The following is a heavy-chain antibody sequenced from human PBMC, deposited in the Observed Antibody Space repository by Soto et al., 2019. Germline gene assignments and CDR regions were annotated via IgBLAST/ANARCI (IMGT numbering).Heavy chain of an antibody. V-gene: IGHV1-2*02. J-gene: IGHJ4*02. CDR1: GYTFTGYY. CDR2: INPNSGGT. Sequence: QVQLVQSGAEVKKPGASVKVSCKASGYTFTGYYMHWVRQAPGQGLEWMGWINPNSGGTNYAQKFQGRVTMTRDTSISTAYMELSRLRSDDTAVYYCARDLKGPYNWNVGRAFGYWGQGTLVTVSS. D-gene: IGHD1-1*01. CDR3: ARDLKGPYNWNVGRAFGY.